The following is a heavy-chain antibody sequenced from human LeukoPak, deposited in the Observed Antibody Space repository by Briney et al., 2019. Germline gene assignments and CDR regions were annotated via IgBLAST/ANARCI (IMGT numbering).Heavy chain of an antibody. CDR1: GFTFSGYW. CDR2: ISGSGGST. Sequence: PGGSLRLSCAASGFTFSGYWMHWVRQAPGKGLVWVSAISGSGGSTYYADSVKGRFTISRDNSKNTLYLQMNSLRVEDTAVYYCAKVRGTDYYYYYGMDVWGQGTTVTVSS. J-gene: IGHJ6*02. CDR3: AKVRGTDYYYYYGMDV. V-gene: IGHV3-23*01.